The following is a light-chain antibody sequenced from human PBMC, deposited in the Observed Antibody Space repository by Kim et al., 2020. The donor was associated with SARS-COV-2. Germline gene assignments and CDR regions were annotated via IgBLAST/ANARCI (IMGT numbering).Light chain of an antibody. J-gene: IGLJ1*01. CDR3: QVWDRSSAYVF. CDR1: DIGTKS. V-gene: IGLV3-21*04. Sequence: SYELTQPPSVSVAPGKTARITCWGNDIGTKSVHWYQARPGQAPVMVIYYNTDRPSGIPERVSGSNSGNTATLTISGVEAGDEAVYYCQVWDRSSAYVFFG. CDR2: YNT.